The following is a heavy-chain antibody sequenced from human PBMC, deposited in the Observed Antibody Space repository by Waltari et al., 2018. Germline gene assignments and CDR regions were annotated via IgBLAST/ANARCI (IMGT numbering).Heavy chain of an antibody. V-gene: IGHV1-24*01. CDR1: GDTLTELS. CDR3: ATAVPQLVLDY. Sequence: QVQLVQSGAEVKKPGASVKVSCKVSGDTLTELSRHGGRQAPGKGLEWMGGVDPEDGETIYAQKFQGRVTMTKDTSTDTAYMELSSLRSEDTAVYYCATAVPQLVLDYWGQGTLVTVSS. D-gene: IGHD6-13*01. CDR2: VDPEDGET. J-gene: IGHJ4*02.